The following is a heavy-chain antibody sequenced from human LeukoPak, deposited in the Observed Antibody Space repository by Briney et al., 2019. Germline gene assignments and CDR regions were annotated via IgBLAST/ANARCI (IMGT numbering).Heavy chain of an antibody. D-gene: IGHD2-21*02. CDR1: GYTFTNYY. Sequence: ASVKVSCKASGYTFTNYYMHWVRQAPGQGPEWMGIINPSGGDTMYAQKFQGRVTMTRDMSTSTVYMELNSLRSEDTAVYYCARGWHILVVTANFDYWGQGTLVTVSS. CDR3: ARGWHILVVTANFDY. J-gene: IGHJ4*02. CDR2: INPSGGDT. V-gene: IGHV1-46*01.